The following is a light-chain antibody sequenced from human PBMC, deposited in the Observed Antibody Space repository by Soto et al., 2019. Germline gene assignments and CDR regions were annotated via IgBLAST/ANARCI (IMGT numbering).Light chain of an antibody. J-gene: IGLJ2*01. CDR2: LQSDGSH. Sequence: QPVLTQSPSASASLGASVKLTCTLSSGHSSYAIAWHQQQPEKGPRYLMKLQSDGSHNKGDGIPDRFSGSSSGAERYLTISSLRSEDEADYYCQTWDTGTVVFGGGTKLTVL. CDR3: QTWDTGTVV. CDR1: SGHSSYA. V-gene: IGLV4-69*01.